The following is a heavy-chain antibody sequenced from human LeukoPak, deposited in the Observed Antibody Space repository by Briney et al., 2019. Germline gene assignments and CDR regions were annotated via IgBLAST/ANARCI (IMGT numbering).Heavy chain of an antibody. D-gene: IGHD6-19*01. J-gene: IGHJ3*02. V-gene: IGHV1-69*05. CDR3: ARTAYSSGWYAAFDI. CDR1: GGTFSSYA. CDR2: IIPIFGTA. Sequence: SVKVSCKASGGTFSSYAISWVRQAPGQGLEWMGGIIPIFGTANYAQKFQGRVTITTDESTSTAYMELSSLRSEDTAVYYCARTAYSSGWYAAFDIWGQGTMVTVSS.